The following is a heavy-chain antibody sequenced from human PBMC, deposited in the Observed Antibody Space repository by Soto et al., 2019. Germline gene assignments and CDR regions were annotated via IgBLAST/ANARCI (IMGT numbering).Heavy chain of an antibody. D-gene: IGHD1-26*01. J-gene: IGHJ3*02. V-gene: IGHV5-51*01. Sequence: GESLKISCKASGYTFTNSWIGWVRQTPGKGLEWMGIIFPGDSDTRYNPSFQGQVTISVDNSISTAYLRWSSLKASDTAMYYCATRGGSYSNAFDIWGQGTMVTVSS. CDR3: ATRGGSYSNAFDI. CDR2: IFPGDSDT. CDR1: GYTFTNSW.